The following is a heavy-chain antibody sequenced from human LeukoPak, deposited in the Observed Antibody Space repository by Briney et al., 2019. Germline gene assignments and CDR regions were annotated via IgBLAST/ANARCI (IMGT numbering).Heavy chain of an antibody. D-gene: IGHD2-2*01. CDR1: GYTFTGYY. Sequence: GASVKVSCKASGYTFTGYYMHWVRQAPGQGLEWMGWINPKSGGTNYAQKFQGRVTMTRDTSISTVYMELSRLRSDDTAVYYCARDEGCSSTSCLFDYWGQGTLVTVSS. V-gene: IGHV1-2*02. CDR2: INPKSGGT. CDR3: ARDEGCSSTSCLFDY. J-gene: IGHJ4*02.